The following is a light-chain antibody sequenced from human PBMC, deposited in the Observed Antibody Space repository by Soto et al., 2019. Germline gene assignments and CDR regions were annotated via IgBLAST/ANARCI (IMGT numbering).Light chain of an antibody. J-gene: IGLJ2*01. Sequence: QLVLTQSPSASASLEASVKLTCTVSSGHSDYGIAWHQQQPDKGPRYLMKLNRDGSHNKGDGIPDRFSGSSSGAERYLTISSLQSDDEADYYCQTWDTVVVFGGGTKVTVL. V-gene: IGLV4-69*01. CDR2: LNRDGSH. CDR3: QTWDTVVV. CDR1: SGHSDYG.